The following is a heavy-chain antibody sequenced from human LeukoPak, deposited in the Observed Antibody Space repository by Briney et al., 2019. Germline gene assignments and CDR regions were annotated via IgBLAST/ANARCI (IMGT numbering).Heavy chain of an antibody. Sequence: PGGSLRLSCAASGFTFSNYAMNWVRQAPGRGLEWVSAISGSGGSTYYADSVKGRFTISRDNSKNTLYLQMNSQRAEDTAVYYCAKDLAGSGSYSFDYWGQGTLVTVSS. CDR1: GFTFSNYA. V-gene: IGHV3-23*01. CDR3: AKDLAGSGSYSFDY. CDR2: ISGSGGST. D-gene: IGHD1-26*01. J-gene: IGHJ4*02.